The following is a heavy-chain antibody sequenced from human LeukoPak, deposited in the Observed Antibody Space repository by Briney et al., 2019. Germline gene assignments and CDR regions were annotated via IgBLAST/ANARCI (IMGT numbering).Heavy chain of an antibody. D-gene: IGHD6-19*01. CDR2: IYHSGST. CDR3: ARCPIAVANFDY. J-gene: IGHJ4*02. Sequence: PSETLSLTCTVSGYSTSSGYYWGWIRQPPGKGLEWIGSIYHSGSTYYNPSLKSRVTISVDTSKNQFSLKLSSVTAADTAVYYCARCPIAVANFDYWGQGTLVTVSS. V-gene: IGHV4-38-2*02. CDR1: GYSTSSGYY.